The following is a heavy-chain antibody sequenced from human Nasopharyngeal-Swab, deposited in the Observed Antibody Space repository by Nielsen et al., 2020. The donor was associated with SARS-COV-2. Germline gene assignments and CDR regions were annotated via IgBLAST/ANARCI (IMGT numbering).Heavy chain of an antibody. Sequence: SETLSLTCTVSGGSISSSSYYWGWIRQPPGKGLEWIGRIYYSGSTYYNPSLKSRVTTSVDTSKNQFSLKLSSVTAADTAVYYCANLYDSSGYYQPYFDYWGQGTLVTVSS. V-gene: IGHV4-39*01. CDR1: GGSISSSSYY. CDR2: IYYSGST. J-gene: IGHJ4*02. CDR3: ANLYDSSGYYQPYFDY. D-gene: IGHD3-22*01.